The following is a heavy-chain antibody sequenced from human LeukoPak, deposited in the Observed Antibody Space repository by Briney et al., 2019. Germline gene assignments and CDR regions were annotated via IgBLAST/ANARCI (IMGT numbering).Heavy chain of an antibody. J-gene: IGHJ3*02. Sequence: ASVKVSCKASGYTFTSYGISWVRQAPGQGLEWMGWISAYNGNTSYAQKLQGRVTMTTDTSTSTAYMELRSLRSDDTAVYYCARDPAYYDILTGYLPEDAFDIWGQGTMVTVSS. CDR3: ARDPAYYDILTGYLPEDAFDI. CDR2: ISAYNGNT. CDR1: GYTFTSYG. V-gene: IGHV1-18*01. D-gene: IGHD3-9*01.